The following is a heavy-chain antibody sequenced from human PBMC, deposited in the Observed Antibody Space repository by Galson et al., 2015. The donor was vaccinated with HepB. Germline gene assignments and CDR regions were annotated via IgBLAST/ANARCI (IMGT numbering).Heavy chain of an antibody. Sequence: SLRLSCAASGISFSSYAMSWVRQAPGKGLEWVSAISGSGGSSYYADSVKGRFTISRDNSKNTLFLQMNNLRAEDTAVYYCAKCGYSYGHVYFFDSWGQGTLVTVS. CDR3: AKCGYSYGHVYFFDS. J-gene: IGHJ4*02. CDR2: ISGSGGSS. V-gene: IGHV3-23*01. CDR1: GISFSSYA. D-gene: IGHD5-18*01.